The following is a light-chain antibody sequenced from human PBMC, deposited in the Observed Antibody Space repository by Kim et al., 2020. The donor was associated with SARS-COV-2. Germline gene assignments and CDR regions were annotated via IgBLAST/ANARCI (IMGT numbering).Light chain of an antibody. V-gene: IGLV1-44*01. J-gene: IGLJ3*02. CDR1: SSNIGSNT. Sequence: ELTQPPSASGTPGQRVTISCSGSSSNIGSNTVNWYQQLPGTAPKLLIYTNNQRPSGVPDRFSASKSGTSASLAISGLQSEDEADYYCATWDDSLNGWVFGGGTKLTVL. CDR3: ATWDDSLNGWV. CDR2: TNN.